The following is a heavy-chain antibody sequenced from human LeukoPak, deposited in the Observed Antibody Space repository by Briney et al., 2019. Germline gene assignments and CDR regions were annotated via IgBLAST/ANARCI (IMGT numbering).Heavy chain of an antibody. D-gene: IGHD6-13*01. Sequence: ASVKVSCKASGYTFTSYYMHWVRQAPGQGLEWMGIINPSGGSTSYAQKFQGRVTMTTDTSTSTAYMELRSLRSDDTAVYYCARKYSSSWNDFDYWGQGTLVTVSS. CDR3: ARKYSSSWNDFDY. CDR2: INPSGGST. V-gene: IGHV1-46*01. J-gene: IGHJ4*02. CDR1: GYTFTSYY.